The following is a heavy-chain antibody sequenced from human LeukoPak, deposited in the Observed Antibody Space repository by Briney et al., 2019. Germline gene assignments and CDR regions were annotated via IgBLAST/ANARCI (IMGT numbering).Heavy chain of an antibody. D-gene: IGHD4-17*01. V-gene: IGHV3-30*18. CDR1: RFTFSSYG. CDR2: ISYDGSNK. CDR3: AKGRLGVTTPYYFDY. Sequence: GGSLRLSCAASRFTFSSYGMHWVRQAPGKGLEWVAVISYDGSNKYYADSVKGRFTISRDNSKNTLYLQMNSLRAEDTAVYYCAKGRLGVTTPYYFDYWGQGTLVTVSS. J-gene: IGHJ4*02.